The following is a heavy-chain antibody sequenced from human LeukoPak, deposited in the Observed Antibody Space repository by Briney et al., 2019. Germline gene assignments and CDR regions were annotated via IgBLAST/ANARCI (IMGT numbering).Heavy chain of an antibody. D-gene: IGHD1-26*01. J-gene: IGHJ4*03. CDR2: ISGSGGKT. V-gene: IGHV3-23*01. CDR1: GFTFSSYA. CDR3: ARGVSGTYYLQTFDY. Sequence: PGGSLRLSCAASGFTFSSYAMNWVRQAPGKGLEWVSVISGSGGKTHYADSVKGRFTISGDNSKNTLYLQMNSLRAEDTAVYYCARGVSGTYYLQTFDYWGQGTTVTVSS.